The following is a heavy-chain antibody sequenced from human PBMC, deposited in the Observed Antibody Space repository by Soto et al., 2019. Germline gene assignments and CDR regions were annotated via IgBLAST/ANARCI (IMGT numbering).Heavy chain of an antibody. V-gene: IGHV3-7*05. CDR1: GFTFSHSW. CDR2: IKEDGSEI. Sequence: GGSLRLSCAASGFTFSHSWMSWVRQAPGKGLEWVANIKEDGSEIHYVDSVKGRFTISRDNAKNCLYLQMNSLRAEDTALYYCAKGRSYYYYYGVDVWGQGTTVTVSS. CDR3: AKGRSYYYYYGVDV. J-gene: IGHJ6*02.